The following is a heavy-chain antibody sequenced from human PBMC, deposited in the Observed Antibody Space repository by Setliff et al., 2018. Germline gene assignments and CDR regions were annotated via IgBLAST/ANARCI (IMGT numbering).Heavy chain of an antibody. J-gene: IGHJ3*02. Sequence: GESLKISCKGSGYNFTTYWVGWVRQMPGKGLEWMGIIHPGDSDTRYSPSFQGQVTISVDKSISTAYLQWSSLKASDTAMYYCASTDYDTSGYYYVADAFDIWGQGTMVTVSS. CDR3: ASTDYDTSGYYYVADAFDI. D-gene: IGHD3-22*01. V-gene: IGHV5-51*01. CDR2: IHPGDSDT. CDR1: GYNFTTYW.